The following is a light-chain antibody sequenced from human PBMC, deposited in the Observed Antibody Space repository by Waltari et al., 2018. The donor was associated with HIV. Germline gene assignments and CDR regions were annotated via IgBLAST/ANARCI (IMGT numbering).Light chain of an antibody. CDR1: SSDVGGYNY. CDR2: EVS. Sequence: QSALTQPASVSGSPGQSLTISCPGTSSDVGGYNYVSWYQQHPGKAPKRMIYEVSNRPSGVSNRFSGSKSGNTASLTISGLQAEDEADYYCSSYTSSSTPYVFGTGTKVTVL. V-gene: IGLV2-14*01. CDR3: SSYTSSSTPYV. J-gene: IGLJ1*01.